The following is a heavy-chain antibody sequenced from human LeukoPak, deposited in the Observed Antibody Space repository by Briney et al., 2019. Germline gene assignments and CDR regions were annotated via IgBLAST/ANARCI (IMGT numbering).Heavy chain of an antibody. Sequence: GGSLRLSCAASGFTFSSYGMHWVRQAPGKGLEWVSSISSSSSYIYYADSVKGRFTISRDNAKNSLYLQMNSLRAEDTGVYYCARATLYGYMDVWGKGTTVTISS. V-gene: IGHV3-21*01. CDR3: ARATLYGYMDV. J-gene: IGHJ6*03. D-gene: IGHD3-10*01. CDR1: GFTFSSYG. CDR2: ISSSSSYI.